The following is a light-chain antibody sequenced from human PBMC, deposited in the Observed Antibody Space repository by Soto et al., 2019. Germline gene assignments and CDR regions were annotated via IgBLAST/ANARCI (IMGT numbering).Light chain of an antibody. J-gene: IGKJ5*01. V-gene: IGKV3-15*01. Sequence: EIVVTQSPATLSVSPGERVTLSCRASESVSNLAWYQQKRGQAPRLLIYGASTRATGVPARFSGNGSGTEFTLIISTLQSEDFAVYFCQQYDSWPLTFGGGTRMEIK. CDR2: GAS. CDR3: QQYDSWPLT. CDR1: ESVSN.